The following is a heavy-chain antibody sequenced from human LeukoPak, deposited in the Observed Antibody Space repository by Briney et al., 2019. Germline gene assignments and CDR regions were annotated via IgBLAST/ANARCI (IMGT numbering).Heavy chain of an antibody. J-gene: IGHJ4*01. CDR1: GYTLTELS. Sequence: ASVKVSCKVSGYTLTELSMHWVRQAPGKGLEWMGGFDPEDGETIYAQKFQGRVTMTKDTSTDTAYMELSSLRSEDTAVYYCATLGLVGATPNFDYWGQGTLVTVSS. D-gene: IGHD1-26*01. V-gene: IGHV1-24*01. CDR3: ATLGLVGATPNFDY. CDR2: FDPEDGET.